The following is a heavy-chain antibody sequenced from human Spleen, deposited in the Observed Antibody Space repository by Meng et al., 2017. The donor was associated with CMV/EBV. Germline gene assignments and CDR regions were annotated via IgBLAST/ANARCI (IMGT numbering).Heavy chain of an antibody. CDR2: INPHTGDT. V-gene: IGHV1-2*02. CDR1: YSFPDYY. D-gene: IGHD3-3*01. Sequence: YSFPDYYMYWVRQAPGQGLEWMGWINPHTGDTKYAVQFQGRVTMTRDTSSGTAFMELSRLTSDDSAIYYCARQGIFGLVMPVPYFDPWGQGTLVTVSS. J-gene: IGHJ5*02. CDR3: ARQGIFGLVMPVPYFDP.